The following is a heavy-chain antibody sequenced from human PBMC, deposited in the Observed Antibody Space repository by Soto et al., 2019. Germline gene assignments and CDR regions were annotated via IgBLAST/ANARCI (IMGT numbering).Heavy chain of an antibody. V-gene: IGHV3-33*01. J-gene: IGHJ4*02. CDR1: GFTFSSYG. CDR2: IWYDGSNK. Sequence: GGYLRLSCAASGFTFSSYGMHWVRQAPGKGLEWVAVIWYDGSNKYYAGSVMGRFTISRDNSKNTLYLQMNSLRAEDTAVYFFARDMRGRDSIGFWGQGTLDTVSS. D-gene: IGHD1-26*01. CDR3: ARDMRGRDSIGF.